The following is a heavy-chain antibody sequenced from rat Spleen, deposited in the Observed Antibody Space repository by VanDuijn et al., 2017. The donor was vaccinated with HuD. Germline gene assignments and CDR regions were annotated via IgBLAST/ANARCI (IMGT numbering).Heavy chain of an antibody. CDR2: ISSDGRRN. V-gene: IGHV5-29*01. Sequence: EVQLVESNGGLVQPGRSLKLSCAASGFTFNDHFMAWVRQAPTKGLEWVATISSDGRRNYYRDSVKGRFTVSRENAKSTLYFLIDSLRSEDTATYYCVRQDTSGYSNWFTYWGQGTLVTVSS. J-gene: IGHJ3*01. CDR1: GFTFNDHF. CDR3: VRQDTSGYSNWFTY. D-gene: IGHD4-3*01.